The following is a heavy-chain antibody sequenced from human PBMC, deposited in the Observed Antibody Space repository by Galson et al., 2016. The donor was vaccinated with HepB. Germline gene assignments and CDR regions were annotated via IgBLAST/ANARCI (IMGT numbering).Heavy chain of an antibody. D-gene: IGHD1-26*01. CDR1: GYTFINYY. J-gene: IGHJ4*02. Sequence: SVKVSCKASGYTFINYYMHWVRQAPGQGLEWMGIINPTGGSTNYAQRFQGRVTMTRDTSTTTVYMELSSLRSEDTAVYYCARSFSGSQDLDYWGQGTLVTVSS. CDR2: INPTGGST. V-gene: IGHV1-46*01. CDR3: ARSFSGSQDLDY.